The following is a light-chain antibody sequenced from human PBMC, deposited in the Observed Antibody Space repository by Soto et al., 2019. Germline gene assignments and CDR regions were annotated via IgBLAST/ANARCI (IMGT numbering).Light chain of an antibody. CDR3: QQYSDLPMT. CDR2: GAS. V-gene: IGKV3-20*01. Sequence: EIVLTQSPGTLSLSPCDRATLSCRSSQSVSSSYLAWCQQKPGQAPRLLIYGASRRATGIPDRFSGSASGTDFTLTISRLEPEDFAVYFCQQYSDLPMTFGQGTRLEIK. J-gene: IGKJ5*01. CDR1: QSVSSSY.